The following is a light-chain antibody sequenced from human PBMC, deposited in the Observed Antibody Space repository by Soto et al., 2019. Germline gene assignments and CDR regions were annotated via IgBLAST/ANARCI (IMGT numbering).Light chain of an antibody. J-gene: IGKJ5*01. CDR1: QGISSY. Sequence: DSQLTQSPSFLSASVGDRVTITCRASQGISSYLAWYQQQPGKAPKLLIYAASTLQSGVPSRFSGSGSGTEFTLTISSLQPEDFATYYCQQLNSYPRTFGQGTRLEIK. V-gene: IGKV1-9*01. CDR3: QQLNSYPRT. CDR2: AAS.